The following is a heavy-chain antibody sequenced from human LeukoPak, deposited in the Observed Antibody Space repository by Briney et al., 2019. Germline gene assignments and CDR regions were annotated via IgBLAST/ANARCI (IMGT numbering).Heavy chain of an antibody. Sequence: GASVKVSCKASGGTFSSYAISWVRQAPEQGLEWMGRINPNSGGTNYAQKFQGRVTMTRDTSISTVYMELSRLRSDDTAVYYCARVGYYESSGYYEYWGQGTLVTVSS. CDR1: GGTFSSYA. J-gene: IGHJ4*02. CDR2: INPNSGGT. D-gene: IGHD3-22*01. CDR3: ARVGYYESSGYYEY. V-gene: IGHV1-2*06.